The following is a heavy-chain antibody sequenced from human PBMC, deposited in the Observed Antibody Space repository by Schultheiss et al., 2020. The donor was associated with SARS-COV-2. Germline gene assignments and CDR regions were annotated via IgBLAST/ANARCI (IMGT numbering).Heavy chain of an antibody. CDR1: GLTFSSYA. D-gene: IGHD2-2*01. CDR2: ISSSSSTI. CDR3: ARSYRYCSSTSCSGWFDP. V-gene: IGHV3-48*04. J-gene: IGHJ5*02. Sequence: GESLKISCAASGLTFSSYAMHWVRQAPGRGLEWVSYISSSSSTIYYADSVKGRFTISRDNAKNSLYLQMNSLRAEDTAVYYCARSYRYCSSTSCSGWFDPWGQGTLVTVSS.